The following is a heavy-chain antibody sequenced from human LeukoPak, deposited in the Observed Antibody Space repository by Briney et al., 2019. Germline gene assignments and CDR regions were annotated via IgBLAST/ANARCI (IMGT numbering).Heavy chain of an antibody. CDR2: ISSSGSTI. Sequence: PGGSLRLSCAASEFTFSSYEMNWVREAPGKGLEWVSYISSSGSTIYYADSVKGRFTISRDNAKNSLDLQMNSLRAEDTSVYYCARDRNTGSSYENLFEYWGQGSLVTVSS. CDR3: ARDRNTGSSYENLFEY. J-gene: IGHJ4*02. D-gene: IGHD1-26*01. CDR1: EFTFSSYE. V-gene: IGHV3-48*03.